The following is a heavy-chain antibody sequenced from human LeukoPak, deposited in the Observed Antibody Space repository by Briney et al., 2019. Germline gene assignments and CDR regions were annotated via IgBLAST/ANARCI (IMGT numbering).Heavy chain of an antibody. D-gene: IGHD6-6*01. CDR1: GGSISNKY. CDR3: ARDWGVGGRPGYMDV. Sequence: PSETLSLTCTVSGGSISNKYWSWIRQPPGKGLEWMGYIYYSGNTNYNPSLKSRVTILVDTSKNQVSLKLSSVTAADTAVYFCARDWGVGGRPGYMDVWGKGTTVTVSS. CDR2: IYYSGNT. V-gene: IGHV4-59*01. J-gene: IGHJ6*03.